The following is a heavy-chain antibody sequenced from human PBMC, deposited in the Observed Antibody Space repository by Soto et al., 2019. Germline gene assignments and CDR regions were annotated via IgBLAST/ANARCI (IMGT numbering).Heavy chain of an antibody. CDR2: IYHSGST. CDR3: ASSLRIAAAGNGDPYYYYGMDV. V-gene: IGHV4-30-2*01. D-gene: IGHD6-13*01. CDR1: GGSISSGGYS. J-gene: IGHJ6*02. Sequence: PSETLSLTCAVSGGSISSGGYSWSWIRQPPGKGLEWIGYIYHSGSTYYNPSLKSRVTISVDRSKNQFSLKLSSVTAADTAVYYCASSLRIAAAGNGDPYYYYGMDVWGQGTTVTVSS.